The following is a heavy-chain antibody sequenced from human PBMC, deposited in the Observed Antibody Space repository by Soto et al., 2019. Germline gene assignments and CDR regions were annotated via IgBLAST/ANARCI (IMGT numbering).Heavy chain of an antibody. CDR2: LGGSGGT. J-gene: IGHJ3*02. CDR3: AKGILVKPPGTRAFDI. Sequence: EVQLLESGGGLVQPGESLRLSCAASGFTFSSSAMSWVRQAPGKGLEWVSTLGGSGGTYYADSVKGRFTISRNNSNNALYVQMHSLRAGDTAVYYCAKGILVKPPGTRAFDIWGQGTMVIVSS. V-gene: IGHV3-23*01. D-gene: IGHD6-13*01. CDR1: GFTFSSSA.